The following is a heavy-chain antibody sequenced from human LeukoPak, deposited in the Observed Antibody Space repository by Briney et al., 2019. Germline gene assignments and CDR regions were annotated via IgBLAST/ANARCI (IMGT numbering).Heavy chain of an antibody. Sequence: PSETLDPTCTVPGGSVSSGWYYWSWHRQGPGMGLVWSGYIYDTGTSDDNSSNRRLVTITVDVSNTQYPLKLSSVAAADTAVYYCAKWISVRIAATGTFDTWGQGTLVTVSS. CDR2: IYDTGTS. CDR3: AKWISVRIAATGTFDT. CDR1: GGSVSSGWYY. J-gene: IGHJ5*02. V-gene: IGHV4-61*01. D-gene: IGHD6-13*01.